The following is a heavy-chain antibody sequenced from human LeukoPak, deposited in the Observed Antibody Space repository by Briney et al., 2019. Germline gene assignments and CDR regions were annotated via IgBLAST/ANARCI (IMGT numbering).Heavy chain of an antibody. J-gene: IGHJ4*02. CDR2: INPNSGDT. D-gene: IGHD6-13*01. CDR3: AISIPALGTFDY. CDR1: GYTFIDYY. V-gene: IGHV1-2*06. Sequence: APVKVSCKASGYTFIDYYMQWVRQAPGQGLEWMGRINPNSGDTNYAQKFQGRVTMTRDTSISTAYMELTSLRSDDTAVYHCAISIPALGTFDYWGQGTLVTVSS.